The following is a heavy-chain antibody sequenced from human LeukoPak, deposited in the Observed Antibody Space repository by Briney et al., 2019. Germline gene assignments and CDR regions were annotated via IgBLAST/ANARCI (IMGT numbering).Heavy chain of an antibody. J-gene: IGHJ4*02. Sequence: AAVTVSFMASGYTFTVDYMHWVRQTPGQGGEWMGWINTTSGGTNYAQNFPGTATMTTAPSIRTAYMELTRLRSDDTAVYSCRSDIVVVPAAIGKQVGDYWGQGTLVTVSP. CDR1: GYTFTVDY. CDR2: INTTSGGT. D-gene: IGHD2-2*01. CDR3: RSDIVVVPAAIGKQVGDY. V-gene: IGHV1-2*02.